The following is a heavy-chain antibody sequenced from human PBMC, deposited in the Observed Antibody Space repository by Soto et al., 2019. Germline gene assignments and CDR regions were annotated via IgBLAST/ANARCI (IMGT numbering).Heavy chain of an antibody. J-gene: IGHJ3*02. D-gene: IGHD6-13*01. CDR1: MFSLNTSGVG. Sequence: QITVKGSGPTLVKPTQTLTLTCTFSMFSLNTSGVGVGWIRQPPGKALEWLALIYWEDDKRYSPSLKSRLTITKDTSKNQVVLTMTNMDPVDTATYYCAHTPGYSSSWSQDAFDIWGQGTVVTVSS. V-gene: IGHV2-5*02. CDR3: AHTPGYSSSWSQDAFDI. CDR2: IYWEDDK.